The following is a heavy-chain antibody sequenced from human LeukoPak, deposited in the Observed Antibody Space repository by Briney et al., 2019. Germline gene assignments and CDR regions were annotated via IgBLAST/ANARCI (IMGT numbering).Heavy chain of an antibody. V-gene: IGHV4-39*07. D-gene: IGHD3-10*01. CDR2: IFYSGST. Sequence: SETLSLTCTVSDDSISSSSYYWGWIRQPPGKGLEWIGSIFYSGSTFCNPSLKSRVTISVDTSKNQFSLKLSSVTAADTAVYYCARAVLLWFGDRDAFDIWGQGTMVTVSS. CDR3: ARAVLLWFGDRDAFDI. J-gene: IGHJ3*02. CDR1: DDSISSSSYY.